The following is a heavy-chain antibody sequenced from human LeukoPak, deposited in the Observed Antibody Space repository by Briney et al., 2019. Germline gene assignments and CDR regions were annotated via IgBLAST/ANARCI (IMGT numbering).Heavy chain of an antibody. CDR3: ARERVKTVHDY. CDR1: GGSISSGGYY. CDR2: IYTSGST. Sequence: SETLSLTCTVSGGSISSGGYYWSWIRQPAGKGLEWIGRIYTSGSTNYNPSLKIRVTISVDTSKNQFSLKLSSVTAADMSVYSCARERVKTVHDYWGQGTLVTVSS. J-gene: IGHJ4*02. D-gene: IGHD1-1*01. V-gene: IGHV4-61*02.